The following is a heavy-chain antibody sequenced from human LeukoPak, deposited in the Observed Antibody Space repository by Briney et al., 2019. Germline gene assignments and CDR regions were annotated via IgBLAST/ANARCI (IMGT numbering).Heavy chain of an antibody. CDR2: ISAGGDTT. CDR3: ASKGGYCSGGGCYSRILTFNI. V-gene: IGHV3-23*01. CDR1: GFTFSSYA. J-gene: IGHJ3*02. D-gene: IGHD2-15*01. Sequence: PGGSLRLSCAASGFTFSSYAMRWVRQAPGKRLEWVFAISAGGDTTYYADSVKGRFTISRDNSKNTLYLQMNSLRAEDTAVYYCASKGGYCSGGGCYSRILTFNIWGQGTMVTVSS.